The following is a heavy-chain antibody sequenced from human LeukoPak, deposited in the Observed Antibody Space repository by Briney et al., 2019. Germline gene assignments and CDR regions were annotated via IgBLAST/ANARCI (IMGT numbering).Heavy chain of an antibody. V-gene: IGHV4-61*08. CDR1: GGSISSGDYY. CDR3: AREVPTIYCSSARCDAFDI. D-gene: IGHD2-2*01. J-gene: IGHJ3*02. CDR2: ISYSGST. Sequence: SETLSLTCTVSGGSISSGDYYWSWIRQPPGKGLEWIGYISYSGSTIYNPSLKSRVTISVDTSKNQFSLKLSSVTAADTAVYYCAREVPTIYCSSARCDAFDIWGQGTMVTVSS.